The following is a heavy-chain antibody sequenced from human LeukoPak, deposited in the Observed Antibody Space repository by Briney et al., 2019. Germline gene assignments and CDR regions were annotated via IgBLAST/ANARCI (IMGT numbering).Heavy chain of an antibody. V-gene: IGHV3-21*06. CDR1: GFTFTYYN. Sequence: GGSLRLSCAASGFTFTYYNMNWVRQAPGKRLEWVSSISSGSDYIQYADSVKGRFTISRDNAKNSLYLQMSSPSAEDTAVYYCARLDESEGDYWGQGTLVTVSS. CDR3: ARLDESEGDY. J-gene: IGHJ4*02. CDR2: ISSGSDYI.